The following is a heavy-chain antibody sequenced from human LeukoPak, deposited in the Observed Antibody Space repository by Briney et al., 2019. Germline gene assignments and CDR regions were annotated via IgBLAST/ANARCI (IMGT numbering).Heavy chain of an antibody. CDR2: IYPGDSHT. CDR1: GYSFPNYW. D-gene: IGHD2-2*02. CDR3: ARGPYAYTSSATLGSYNWFDP. J-gene: IGHJ5*02. Sequence: GESLKISCKGSGYSFPNYWIGWVRQMPGKGLEWMGIIYPGDSHTRCSPSFQDQVTISVDKSISTAYLQWSSLKASDTAMYYCARGPYAYTSSATLGSYNWFDPWGQGSLVTVSS. V-gene: IGHV5-51*01.